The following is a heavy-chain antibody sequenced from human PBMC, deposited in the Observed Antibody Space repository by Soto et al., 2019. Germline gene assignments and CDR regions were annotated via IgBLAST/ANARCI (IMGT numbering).Heavy chain of an antibody. J-gene: IGHJ3*02. D-gene: IGHD6-19*01. CDR2: IKHSGSS. CDR1: AGSFSHYY. CDR3: ARGGSSDWQVALDI. Sequence: QVQQQPWGAGLLKPSGTLSLTCAVYAGSFSHYYWNWIRQSPGKGLEWIGKIKHSGSSNYNPSLRSRVSISVDMSKNQFSLRLTSVTAADTAVYYCARGGSSDWQVALDIWGQGTMVTVSS. V-gene: IGHV4-34*01.